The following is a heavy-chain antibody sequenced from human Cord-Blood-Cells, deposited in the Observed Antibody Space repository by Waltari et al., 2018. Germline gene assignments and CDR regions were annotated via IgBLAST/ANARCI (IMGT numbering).Heavy chain of an antibody. D-gene: IGHD2-21*01. CDR3: ARDCGGLEGNDVFDI. Sequence: LEGVSYIRSSGSTIYYADSVKGRFTISRENAKNSLYLQINSLRAEDTAVYYCARDCGGLEGNDVFDIWGQGTMVTVSS. J-gene: IGHJ3*02. CDR2: IRSSGSTI. V-gene: IGHV3-48*03.